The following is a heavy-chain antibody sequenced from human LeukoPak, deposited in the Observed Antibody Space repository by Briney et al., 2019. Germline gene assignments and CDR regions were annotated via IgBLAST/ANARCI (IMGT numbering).Heavy chain of an antibody. J-gene: IGHJ4*02. Sequence: GGSLRLSCAASGFTVSSNYMSLVRQAPGKGLEWVSVIYSGGSTYYADSVKGRFTISRDNSKNTLYLQMNSLRAEDTAVYYCARDRWDILTGYYIDYWGQGTLVTVSS. V-gene: IGHV3-53*01. CDR2: IYSGGST. CDR3: ARDRWDILTGYYIDY. D-gene: IGHD3-9*01. CDR1: GFTVSSNY.